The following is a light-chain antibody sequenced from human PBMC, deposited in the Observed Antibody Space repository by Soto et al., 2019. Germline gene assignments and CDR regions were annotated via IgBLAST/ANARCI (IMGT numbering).Light chain of an antibody. Sequence: QSALTQPPSASGSPGQSVAISCTGTSXDVGGYNYVSWYQQHPGEAPKLMIYEVNKRPSGVPDRFSGSKSGNTASLTISGLQAEDEADYYCSSYAGSSNVFGTGTKVTVL. CDR2: EVN. V-gene: IGLV2-8*01. CDR1: SXDVGGYNY. CDR3: SSYAGSSNV. J-gene: IGLJ1*01.